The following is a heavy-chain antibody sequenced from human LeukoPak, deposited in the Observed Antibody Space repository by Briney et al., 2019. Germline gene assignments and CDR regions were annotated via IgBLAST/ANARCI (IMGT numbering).Heavy chain of an antibody. D-gene: IGHD6-13*01. Sequence: ASVKVSCKASGYTFTSYDINWVRQATGQGLEWMGWMNPNSGNTGYAQKFQGRVTMTRNTSISTAYMELSSLRSEDTAVYYCAKGRAAAGPVYMDVWGKGTTVTVSS. J-gene: IGHJ6*03. V-gene: IGHV1-8*01. CDR3: AKGRAAAGPVYMDV. CDR1: GYTFTSYD. CDR2: MNPNSGNT.